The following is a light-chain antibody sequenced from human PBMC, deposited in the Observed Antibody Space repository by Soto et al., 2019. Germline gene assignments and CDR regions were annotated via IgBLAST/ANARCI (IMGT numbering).Light chain of an antibody. Sequence: QSALTQPPSASGSPGQSVTISCTGTSSDVGGYNYVSWYQQHPGKAPKLMIYEVTKRPSGVPDRFPGSKSGNTASLTVSGLQAEDAADYYCSSYAGSLDVFGTGTKLTVL. J-gene: IGLJ1*01. V-gene: IGLV2-8*01. CDR2: EVT. CDR1: SSDVGGYNY. CDR3: SSYAGSLDV.